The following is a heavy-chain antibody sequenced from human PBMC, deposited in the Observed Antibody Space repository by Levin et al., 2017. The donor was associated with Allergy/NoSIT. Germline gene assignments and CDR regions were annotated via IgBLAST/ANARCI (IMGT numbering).Heavy chain of an antibody. CDR2: IYYSGST. D-gene: IGHD3-10*01. CDR1: GGSISSGDYY. V-gene: IGHV4-30-4*01. CDR3: ARRGSWLGAGITMVRGVIMGFDY. J-gene: IGHJ4*02. Sequence: SETLSLTCTVSGGSISSGDYYWSWIRQPPGTGLEWIGYIYYSGSTYYNPSLKSRVTISVDTSKNQFSLKLSSVTAADTAVYYCARRGSWLGAGITMVRGVIMGFDYWGQGTLVTVSS.